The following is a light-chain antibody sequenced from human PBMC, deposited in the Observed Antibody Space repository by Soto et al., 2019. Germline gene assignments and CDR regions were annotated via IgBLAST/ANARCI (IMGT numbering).Light chain of an antibody. CDR1: SSNIGSNT. CDR3: AAWVDSLNGPYVV. Sequence: QSVLTQPPSASGTPGQRVTISCSGSSSNIGSNTVNWYQQLPGTAPKLLIYSNNQRPSGVPDRFSGSKSGTSASLAISGLQSEDEADYYCAAWVDSLNGPYVVFGGGTKLTVL. J-gene: IGLJ2*01. V-gene: IGLV1-44*01. CDR2: SNN.